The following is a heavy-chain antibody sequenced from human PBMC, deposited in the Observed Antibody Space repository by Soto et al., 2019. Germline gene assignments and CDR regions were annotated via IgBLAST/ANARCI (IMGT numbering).Heavy chain of an antibody. CDR3: AHAYYDSSGYYGRSGWWFDP. CDR2: IYWADDK. J-gene: IGHJ5*02. CDR1: GFSLSTSGVG. D-gene: IGHD3-22*01. V-gene: IGHV2-5*02. Sequence: QITLKESGPTLVKPTQTLTLTCTFSGFSLSTSGVGVGWIRQPPGKALEWLAPIYWADDKRYSPSLKSRLTITKDTSKNQVVLTMTNIDPVDTATYYCAHAYYDSSGYYGRSGWWFDPWGQGTLVTVSS.